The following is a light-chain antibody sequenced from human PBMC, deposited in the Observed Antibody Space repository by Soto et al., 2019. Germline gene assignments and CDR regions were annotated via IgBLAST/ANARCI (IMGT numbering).Light chain of an antibody. V-gene: IGLV1-40*01. Sequence: QSVLTQPPSXXXXXXXXXXISCTGSSSNIGAGYDVHWYQQLPGTAPKLLIYGNSNRPSGVPDRLSGSKSGTSASLAITGLQAEDEADYYCQSYDSSLSGYVVFGGGTKLTVL. J-gene: IGLJ2*01. CDR1: SSNIGAGYD. CDR3: QSYDSSLSGYVV. CDR2: GNS.